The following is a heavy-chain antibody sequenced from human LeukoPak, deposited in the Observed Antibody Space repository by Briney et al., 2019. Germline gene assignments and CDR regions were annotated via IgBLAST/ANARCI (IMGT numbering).Heavy chain of an antibody. CDR3: AKGLGVVVITSPFDY. D-gene: IGHD3-22*01. J-gene: IGHJ4*02. Sequence: GGSLRLSCAASGFTFSTYAMTWLRQAPGKGLEWVSAISGSGGSTYYADSVKGRFTISRDNSKNTLYLQMNSLRAEDTAVYYCAKGLGVVVITSPFDYWGQGTLVTVSS. CDR2: ISGSGGST. CDR1: GFTFSTYA. V-gene: IGHV3-23*01.